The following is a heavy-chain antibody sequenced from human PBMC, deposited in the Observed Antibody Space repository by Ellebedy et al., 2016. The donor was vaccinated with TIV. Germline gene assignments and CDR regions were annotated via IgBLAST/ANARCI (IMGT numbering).Heavy chain of an antibody. CDR1: GYTFTGYY. J-gene: IGHJ4*02. Sequence: ASVKVSCXASGYTFTGYYMHWVRQAPGQGLEWMGWINPNSGGTNYAQKFQGRVTMTRDTSISTAYMELSSLRSEDTAVYYCARGGGGWIAAAGTVDYWGQGTLVTVSS. CDR3: ARGGGGWIAAAGTVDY. V-gene: IGHV1-2*02. CDR2: INPNSGGT. D-gene: IGHD6-13*01.